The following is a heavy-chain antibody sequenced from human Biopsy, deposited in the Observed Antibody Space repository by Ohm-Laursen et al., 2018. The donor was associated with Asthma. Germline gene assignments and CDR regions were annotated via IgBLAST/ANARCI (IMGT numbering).Heavy chain of an antibody. D-gene: IGHD3-22*01. CDR1: GFTFNSYG. Sequence: SLRLSCAASGFTFNSYGMHWARQGPGKGLEWVALVSSDGHNKYYEDSVKGRFTISRDNSRNRLYLQINSLTVEDSAVYFCARQSGQEYGDSIPFDTWGQGTKVAVSS. J-gene: IGHJ3*02. CDR3: ARQSGQEYGDSIPFDT. V-gene: IGHV3-30*03. CDR2: VSSDGHNK.